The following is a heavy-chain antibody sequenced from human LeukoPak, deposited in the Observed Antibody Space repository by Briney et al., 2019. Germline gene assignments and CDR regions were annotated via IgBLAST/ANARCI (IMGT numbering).Heavy chain of an antibody. V-gene: IGHV1-69*05. D-gene: IGHD5-18*01. J-gene: IGHJ3*02. CDR1: GGTFSSYA. Sequence: EASVKVSCKASGGTFSSYAISWERQAPGQGLEWMGGIIPIFGTANYAQKFQGRVTITTDESTSTAYMELSSLRSEDTAVYYCARSPRNTAMVVGAFDIWGQGTMVTVSS. CDR3: ARSPRNTAMVVGAFDI. CDR2: IIPIFGTA.